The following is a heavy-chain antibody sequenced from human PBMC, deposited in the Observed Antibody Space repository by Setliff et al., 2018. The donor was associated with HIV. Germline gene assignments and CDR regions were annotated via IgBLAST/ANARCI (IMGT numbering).Heavy chain of an antibody. CDR1: GGTFSSYA. CDR2: IDSNNGNR. CDR3: VRLTADRTNYYYYMDV. J-gene: IGHJ6*03. Sequence: ASVKVSCKASGGKASGGTFSSYAISWVRQAPGQGLEWMGWIDSNNGNRNFAQKFRGRVTMTTDISTNTAYMEVRSLSFDDTAVYYCVRLTADRTNYYYYMDVWGKGTTVTVSS. V-gene: IGHV1-18*01. D-gene: IGHD2-8*01.